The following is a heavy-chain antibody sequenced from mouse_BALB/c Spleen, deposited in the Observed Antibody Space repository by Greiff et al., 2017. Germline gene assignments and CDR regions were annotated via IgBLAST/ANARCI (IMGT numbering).Heavy chain of an antibody. CDR2: INPSSGYT. CDR3: ARQLGSYYYAMDY. D-gene: IGHD3-1*01. V-gene: IGHV1-4*02. CDR1: GYTFTSYT. J-gene: IGHJ4*01. Sequence: VQLQQSAAELARPGASVKMSCKASGYTFTSYTMPWVQQRPGQGLEWIGYINPSSGYTEYNQKFKDKTTLTADKSSSTAYMQLSSLTSEDSAVYYCARQLGSYYYAMDYWGQGTSVTVSS.